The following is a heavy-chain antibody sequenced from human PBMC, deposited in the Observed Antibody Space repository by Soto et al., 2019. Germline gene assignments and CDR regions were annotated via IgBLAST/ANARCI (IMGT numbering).Heavy chain of an antibody. V-gene: IGHV3-72*01. CDR1: GFTFSDHY. CDR3: ARAYCSGGSCRSAFDY. D-gene: IGHD2-15*01. Sequence: GGSLRLSCAASGFTFSDHYIDWVRQAPGKGLEWVGRSRNKAKSYTTEYAASVKGRLTISRDDSKNSLYLQMNSLITEDTGVYYCARAYCSGGSCRSAFDYWGQGTLVTVSS. J-gene: IGHJ4*02. CDR2: SRNKAKSYTT.